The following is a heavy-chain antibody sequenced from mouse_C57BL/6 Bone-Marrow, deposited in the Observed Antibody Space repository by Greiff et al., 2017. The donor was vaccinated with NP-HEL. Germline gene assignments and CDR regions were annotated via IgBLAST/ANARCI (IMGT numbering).Heavy chain of an antibody. J-gene: IGHJ1*03. CDR1: GFTFSDYG. V-gene: IGHV5-15*01. D-gene: IGHD1-1*01. Sequence: EVHLVESGGGLVQPGGSLKLSCAASGFTFSDYGMAWVRQAPRKGPEWVAFISNLAYSIYYADTVTGRFTISRENAKNTLYLEMSSLRSEDTAMYYCARHNYYGSSPYWYFDVWGTGTTVTVSS. CDR3: ARHNYYGSSPYWYFDV. CDR2: ISNLAYSI.